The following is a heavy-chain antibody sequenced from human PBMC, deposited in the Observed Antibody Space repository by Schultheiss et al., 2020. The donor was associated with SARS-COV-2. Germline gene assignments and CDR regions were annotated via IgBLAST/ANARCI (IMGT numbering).Heavy chain of an antibody. V-gene: IGHV1-2*02. Sequence: ASVKVSCKASGYTFTSYGISWVRQAPGQGLEWMGWINPNSGGTNYAQKFQGRVTMTRDTSISTAYMELSRLRSDDTAVYYCATSWGVGATEVGVDVWGQGTTVTVSS. D-gene: IGHD1-26*01. J-gene: IGHJ6*02. CDR2: INPNSGGT. CDR3: ATSWGVGATEVGVDV. CDR1: GYTFTSYG.